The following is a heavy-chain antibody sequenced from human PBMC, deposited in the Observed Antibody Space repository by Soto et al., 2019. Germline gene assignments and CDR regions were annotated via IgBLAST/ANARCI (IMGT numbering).Heavy chain of an antibody. D-gene: IGHD3-22*01. V-gene: IGHV4-59*01. CDR1: GGSISYYY. CDR2: IYYSGST. J-gene: IGHJ4*02. Sequence: PSETLSLTCTVSGGSISYYYWSWIRQPPGKGLEWIGYIYYSGSTNYNPSLKSRVTISVDTSKNQFSLKLSSVTAADTAVYYCARGTDYYDSSSYDYYFDYWGQGTLVTVSS. CDR3: ARGTDYYDSSSYDYYFDY.